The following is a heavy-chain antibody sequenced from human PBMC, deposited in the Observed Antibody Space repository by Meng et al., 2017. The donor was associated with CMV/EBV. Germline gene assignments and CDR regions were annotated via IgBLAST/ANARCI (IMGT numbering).Heavy chain of an antibody. D-gene: IGHD3-16*02. J-gene: IGHJ4*02. Sequence: QGQCVESGGGVVQPGGSLRRSCAASGFTFSSYGMHWVRQAPGKGLEWVAFIRYDGSNKYYADSVKGRFTISRDNSKNTLYLQMNSLKTEDTAVYYCTKDRPFTFGGVIVHWGQGTLVTVSS. V-gene: IGHV3-30*02. CDR1: GFTFSSYG. CDR2: IRYDGSNK. CDR3: TKDRPFTFGGVIVH.